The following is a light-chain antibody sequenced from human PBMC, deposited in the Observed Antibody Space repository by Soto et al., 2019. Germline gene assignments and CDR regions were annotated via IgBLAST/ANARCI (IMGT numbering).Light chain of an antibody. CDR2: EVN. CDR1: SSDIGGYNS. J-gene: IGLJ3*02. V-gene: IGLV2-8*01. Sequence: QSALTQPPSASGSPGQSVIISCIGTSSDIGGYNSVSWYQQHPGKAPRLMIYEVNKRPSGVPDRFSGSKSGYTASLTVSGLQTEDEAFYYCSSSAGIYHYLVFGGGTKLTVL. CDR3: SSSAGIYHYLV.